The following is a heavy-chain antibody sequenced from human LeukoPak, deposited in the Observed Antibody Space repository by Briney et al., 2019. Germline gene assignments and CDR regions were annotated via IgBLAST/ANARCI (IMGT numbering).Heavy chain of an antibody. J-gene: IGHJ4*02. D-gene: IGHD6-6*01. Sequence: SETPSLTCTVSGGSISSHYWSWIRQPPGKGLEWIGYIYYSGSTNYNPSLKSRVTISVDTSKNQFSLKLSSVTAADTAVYYCARSSGSSLLDFDYWGQGTLVTVSS. V-gene: IGHV4-59*11. CDR3: ARSSGSSLLDFDY. CDR2: IYYSGST. CDR1: GGSISSHY.